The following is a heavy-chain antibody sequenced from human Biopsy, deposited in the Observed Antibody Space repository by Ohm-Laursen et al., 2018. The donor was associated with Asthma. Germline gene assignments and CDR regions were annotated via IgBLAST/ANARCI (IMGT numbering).Heavy chain of an antibody. J-gene: IGHJ4*02. CDR2: INSVFGTT. Sequence: GYSVKASCKSLGGTFNTYVIGWARQAPGQGHEWMGGINSVFGTTTYPQKFQDRVTITADDSTSTVYMELSSLRSEDTAVYYCARKAGSCISRTCYSLNFWGQGTLVTVSS. CDR1: GGTFNTYV. V-gene: IGHV1-69*01. D-gene: IGHD2-2*01. CDR3: ARKAGSCISRTCYSLNF.